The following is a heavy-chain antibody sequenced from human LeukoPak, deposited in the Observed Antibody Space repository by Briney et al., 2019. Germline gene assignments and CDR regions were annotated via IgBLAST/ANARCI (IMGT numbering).Heavy chain of an antibody. CDR1: GFTVSSNY. CDR3: ASISVTMIVPAGDY. D-gene: IGHD3-22*01. V-gene: IGHV3-66*01. Sequence: PGGSLRLSCAASGFTVSSNYMSWVRQAPGKGLEWVSVIYSGGSTYYADSVKGRFTISRDNSKNTLYLQMSSLRAEDTAVYYCASISVTMIVPAGDYWGQGTLVTVSS. CDR2: IYSGGST. J-gene: IGHJ4*02.